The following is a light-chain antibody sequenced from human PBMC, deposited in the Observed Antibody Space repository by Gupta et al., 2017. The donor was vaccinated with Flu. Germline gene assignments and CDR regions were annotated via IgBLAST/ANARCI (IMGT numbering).Light chain of an antibody. J-gene: IGKJ2*01. CDR3: QQANRVPYT. V-gene: IGKV1-12*01. CDR1: QAISTW. CDR2: DAS. Sequence: GDRVTITCRASQAISTWLAWYQQKPGKAPKLLIYDASSLRSGVPSRFSGSGSGTDFTLTISSLQSEDVATYYCQQANRVPYTFGQGTKLEIK.